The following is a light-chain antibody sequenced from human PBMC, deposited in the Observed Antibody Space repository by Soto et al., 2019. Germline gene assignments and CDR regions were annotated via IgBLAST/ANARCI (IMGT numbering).Light chain of an antibody. J-gene: IGLJ2*01. CDR3: CSYAGSSALR. CDR2: EGS. Sequence: SVLAQPASVSGSPGQSITISCTGISTDVGSHDLVSWYKHPPGKAPKLIIYEGSKRPSGVSNRFSGSKSGNTASLTISWLQAEDEADYYCCSYAGSSALRFGGGTKLTV. CDR1: STDVGSHDL. V-gene: IGLV2-23*01.